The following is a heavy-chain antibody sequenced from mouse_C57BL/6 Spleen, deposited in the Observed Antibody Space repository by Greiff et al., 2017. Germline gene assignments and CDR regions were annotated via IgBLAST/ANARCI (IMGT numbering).Heavy chain of an antibody. Sequence: QVQLQQSGAELARPGASVKLSCKASGYTFTSYGISWVKQRTGQGLEWIGEIYPRSGNTYYNEKFKGKATLTADKSSSTAYMELRSLTSEDSAVYFCARDYYGSSYGVFDVWGTGTTVTVSS. CDR1: GYTFTSYG. CDR2: IYPRSGNT. CDR3: ARDYYGSSYGVFDV. V-gene: IGHV1-81*01. J-gene: IGHJ1*03. D-gene: IGHD1-1*01.